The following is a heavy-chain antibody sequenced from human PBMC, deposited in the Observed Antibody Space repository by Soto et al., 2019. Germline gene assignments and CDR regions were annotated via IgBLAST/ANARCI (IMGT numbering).Heavy chain of an antibody. CDR2: ISAYNGNT. V-gene: IGHV1-18*01. CDR3: ARGSGIYDAFDI. Sequence: VRQAPGQGLEWMGWISAYNGNTNYAQKLQGRVTMTTDTSTSTAYMELRSLRSDDTAVYYCARGSGIYDAFDIWGQGTMVTVSS. J-gene: IGHJ3*02. D-gene: IGHD1-26*01.